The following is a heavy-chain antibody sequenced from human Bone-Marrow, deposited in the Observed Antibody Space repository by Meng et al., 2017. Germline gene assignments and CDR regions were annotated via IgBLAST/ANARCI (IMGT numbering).Heavy chain of an antibody. D-gene: IGHD6-19*01. CDR3: ARAAVADLNWYFDL. Sequence: QGQLVHSGAEVKKTGSSVKVSCKASGGTFSSYAISWVRQAPGQGLEWMGGIIPIFGTANYAQKFQGRVTITTDESTSTAYMELSSLRSEDTAVYYCARAAVADLNWYFDLWGRGTLVTVSS. CDR1: GGTFSSYA. CDR2: IIPIFGTA. J-gene: IGHJ2*01. V-gene: IGHV1-69*05.